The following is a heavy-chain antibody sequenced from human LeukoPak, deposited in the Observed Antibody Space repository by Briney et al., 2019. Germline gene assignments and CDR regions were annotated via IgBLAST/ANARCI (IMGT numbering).Heavy chain of an antibody. CDR1: GFTFSTYA. Sequence: GGSLRLSCAASGFTFSTYAMTWVRQAPGKGLESVSLISATGSTTYYAESVRGRFTISRDNSKNTLYLQMNSLRAEDTAVYYCARDSCSGGSCYLAGLYYWGQGTLVTVSS. CDR3: ARDSCSGGSCYLAGLYY. D-gene: IGHD2-15*01. V-gene: IGHV3-23*01. CDR2: ISATGSTT. J-gene: IGHJ4*02.